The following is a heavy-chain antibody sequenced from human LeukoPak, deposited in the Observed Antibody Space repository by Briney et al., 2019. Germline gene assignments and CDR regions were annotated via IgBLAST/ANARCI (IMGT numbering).Heavy chain of an antibody. Sequence: PSQTLSLTCPLSAGSISSGSYYWSWIRQPAGKGLEWIGRIYTSGSTNYNPSLKSRVTISVDTSKNQFSLKLSSVTAADTAVYYCARDLVVVPAAIPKFYYMDVWGKGTTVTVSS. CDR3: ARDLVVVPAAIPKFYYMDV. J-gene: IGHJ6*03. CDR1: AGSISSGSYY. CDR2: IYTSGST. V-gene: IGHV4-61*02. D-gene: IGHD2-2*01.